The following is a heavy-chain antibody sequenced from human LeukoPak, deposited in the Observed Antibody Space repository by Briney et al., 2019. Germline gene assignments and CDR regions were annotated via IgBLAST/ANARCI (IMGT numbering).Heavy chain of an antibody. CDR1: GGSISSGSFY. V-gene: IGHV4-39*01. CDR3: ARHGNGQLSYYYYMDV. D-gene: IGHD1-1*01. J-gene: IGHJ6*03. CDR2: IYYSGST. Sequence: SETLSLTCSVSGGSISSGSFYWGWIRQSPGKGLEWIGSIYYSGSTYYNPSLKSRVTISVDTSKNQFSPNLSSVTAADTAVYYCARHGNGQLSYYYYMDVWGKGTTVTVSS.